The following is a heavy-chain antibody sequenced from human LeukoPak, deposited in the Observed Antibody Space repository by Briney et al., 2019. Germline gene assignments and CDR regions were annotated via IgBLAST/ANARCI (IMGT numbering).Heavy chain of an antibody. V-gene: IGHV3-9*01. CDR2: ISWNSGSI. Sequence: GGSLRLSCAASGVTFDDYAMHWVRQAPGKGLEWVSGISWNSGSIGYADSVKGRFTISRDNAKNSLYLQMNSLRAEDTALYCCAKDQDGFPYYFDYWGQGTLVTVSS. CDR3: AKDQDGFPYYFDY. CDR1: GVTFDDYA. D-gene: IGHD3-10*01. J-gene: IGHJ4*02.